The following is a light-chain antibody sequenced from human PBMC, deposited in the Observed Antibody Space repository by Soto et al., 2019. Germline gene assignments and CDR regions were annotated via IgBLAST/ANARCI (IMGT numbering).Light chain of an antibody. CDR2: DVN. CDR1: SGDVGGYNH. J-gene: IGLJ1*01. V-gene: IGLV2-8*01. Sequence: QSVLTQPPSASGSPGQSVTISCTGSSGDVGGYNHVSWYQQLPGKAPRLMIYDVNKRPSGVPDRFSGSKSGNTASLTVSGLQADAEADYYRSSFAGIITHVFRTGTKVT. CDR3: SSFAGIITHV.